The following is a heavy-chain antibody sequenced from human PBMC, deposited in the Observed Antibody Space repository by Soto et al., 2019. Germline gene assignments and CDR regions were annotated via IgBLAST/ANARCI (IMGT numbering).Heavy chain of an antibody. Sequence: SETLSLTCTVSGGSISNYFWGWIRQPPGKGLEWIGYIYYSGSTNYNPSLKSRVTMSVDTSKNQFSLKLISVTAADTAVYYCARDVYSSGWYVYDSWGQGTLVTVS. V-gene: IGHV4-59*01. J-gene: IGHJ4*02. CDR1: GGSISNYF. CDR2: IYYSGST. D-gene: IGHD6-19*01. CDR3: ARDVYSSGWYVYDS.